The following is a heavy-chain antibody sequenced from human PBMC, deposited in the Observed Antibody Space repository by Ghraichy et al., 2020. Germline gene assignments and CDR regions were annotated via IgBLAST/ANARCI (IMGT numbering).Heavy chain of an antibody. Sequence: GGSLRLSCAASGFTFSSYAMHWVRQAPGKGLEWVAVISYDGSNKYYADSVKGRFTISRDNSKNTLYLQMNSLRAEVTAVYYCARPSKYYDFWSGYSGFYGMDVWGQGTTVTVSS. J-gene: IGHJ6*02. D-gene: IGHD3-3*01. CDR3: ARPSKYYDFWSGYSGFYGMDV. CDR1: GFTFSSYA. V-gene: IGHV3-30*04. CDR2: ISYDGSNK.